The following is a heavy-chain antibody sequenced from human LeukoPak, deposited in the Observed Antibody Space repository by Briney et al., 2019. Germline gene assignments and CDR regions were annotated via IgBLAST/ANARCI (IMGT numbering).Heavy chain of an antibody. V-gene: IGHV4-59*12. D-gene: IGHD1-26*01. Sequence: SETLSLTCTVSGGSISSYYWSWIRQPPGKGLEWIGYIYFSGSTKYNPSLKSRVTLSVDSPQNQFSLKLSSVTAPHTAVYYCATRENMYYYGMDVWGQGTTVTVSS. CDR2: IYFSGST. CDR3: ATRENMYYYGMDV. J-gene: IGHJ6*02. CDR1: GGSISSYY.